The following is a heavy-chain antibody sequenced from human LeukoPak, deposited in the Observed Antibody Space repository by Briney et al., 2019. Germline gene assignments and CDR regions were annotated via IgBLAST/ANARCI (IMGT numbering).Heavy chain of an antibody. D-gene: IGHD5-18*01. CDR1: GFTFSSYA. CDR2: ISGSGGST. J-gene: IGHJ4*02. V-gene: IGHV3-23*01. CDR3: AKFPALPAMVRAELWFDY. Sequence: GGSLRLSCAASGFTFSSYAMSWVRRAPGKGLEWVSAISGSGGSTYYADSVKGRFTISRDNSKNTLYLQMNSLRAEDTAVYYCAKFPALPAMVRAELWFDYWGQGTLVTVSS.